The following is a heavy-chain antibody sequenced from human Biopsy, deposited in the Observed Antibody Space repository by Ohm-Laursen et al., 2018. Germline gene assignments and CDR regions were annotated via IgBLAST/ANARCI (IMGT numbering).Heavy chain of an antibody. Sequence: TLSLTSSVSGASVKTSGYFWAWIRQRPVKGLEWIGYISYNERTHYNPSLTSRLAISFDTSNNRISLQLRSVSVADTAVYYCVREPKTGTAEAWYFDLWGRGSPVTVPS. CDR1: GASVKTSGYF. V-gene: IGHV4-31*03. CDR3: VREPKTGTAEAWYFDL. J-gene: IGHJ2*01. D-gene: IGHD3-9*01. CDR2: ISYNERT.